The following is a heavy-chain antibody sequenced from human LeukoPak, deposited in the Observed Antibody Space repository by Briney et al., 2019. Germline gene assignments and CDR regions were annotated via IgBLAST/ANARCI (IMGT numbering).Heavy chain of an antibody. V-gene: IGHV4-59*01. Sequence: PSETLSLTCTVSGGSISSDYWSWIRQPPGKGLEWIGYIYYSVSTNYNPSLKSRVTISVDTSKNQFSLKLSSVTAADTAVYYCASNDYWGQGTLVTVSS. J-gene: IGHJ4*02. CDR1: GGSISSDY. CDR2: IYYSVST. CDR3: ASNDY.